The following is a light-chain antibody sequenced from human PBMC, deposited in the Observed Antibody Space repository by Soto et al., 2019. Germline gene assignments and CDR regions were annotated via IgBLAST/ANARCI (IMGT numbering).Light chain of an antibody. Sequence: EIVMTQSPATLSVSPGERATLSCRASQSVSSNLAWYQQKPGQAPRLLIYGASTRATGIPARFSGSGSGTEFTLTISSLEPEDFAVYYCHQYGSSPATFGQGTKVDI. J-gene: IGKJ1*01. CDR1: QSVSSN. V-gene: IGKV3-15*01. CDR2: GAS. CDR3: HQYGSSPAT.